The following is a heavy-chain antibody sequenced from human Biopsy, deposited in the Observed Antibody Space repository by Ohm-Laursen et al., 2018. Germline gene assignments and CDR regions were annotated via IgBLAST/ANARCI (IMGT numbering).Heavy chain of an antibody. CDR1: GYTFRNYG. Sequence: GASVKVSCKASGYTFRNYGITWVRQAPGQGLEWMGWISAYNGDTKYAQKVQGRVTLTTDTSTSTAYMELRSLKSDDTAVYYCARDHDTMITGGGYWGQGTLVTVSS. CDR3: ARDHDTMITGGGY. V-gene: IGHV1-18*01. CDR2: ISAYNGDT. J-gene: IGHJ4*02. D-gene: IGHD3-16*01.